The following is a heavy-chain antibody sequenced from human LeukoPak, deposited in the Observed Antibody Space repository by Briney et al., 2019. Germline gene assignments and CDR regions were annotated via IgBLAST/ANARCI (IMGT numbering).Heavy chain of an antibody. V-gene: IGHV3-74*01. CDR3: ARASSGWYTDSTFDY. J-gene: IGHJ4*02. CDR1: GFTFSSYW. Sequence: GGSLRLSCAASGFTFSSYWMHWVRQAPGKGLVWVSRINSDGSSTSYADSVKGRFTISRDNAKNTLYLQMNSLRAEDTAVYYCARASSGWYTDSTFDYWGQGTLVTVSS. CDR2: INSDGSST. D-gene: IGHD6-19*01.